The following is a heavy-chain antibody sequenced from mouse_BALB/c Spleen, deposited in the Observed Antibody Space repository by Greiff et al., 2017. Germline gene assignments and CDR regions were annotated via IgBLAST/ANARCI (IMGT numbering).Heavy chain of an antibody. CDR2: ISSGGST. Sequence: DVKLVESGGGLVKPGGSLKLSCAASGFTFSSYAMSWVRQTPEKRLEWVASISSGGSTYYPDSVKGRFTISRDNARNILYLQMSSLRSEDTAMYYCAKRVITTVVADYWGQGTTLTVSS. CDR3: AKRVITTVVADY. D-gene: IGHD1-1*01. V-gene: IGHV5-6-5*01. J-gene: IGHJ2*01. CDR1: GFTFSSYA.